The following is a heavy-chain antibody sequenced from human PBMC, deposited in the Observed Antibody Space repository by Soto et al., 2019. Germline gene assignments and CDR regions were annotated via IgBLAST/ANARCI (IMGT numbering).Heavy chain of an antibody. CDR3: VKQGSIAPRPIVY. Sequence: GGSLRLSCAASGVTFSSYAMSWVRQAPGKGLEWVSAISGSVGSTYYADSVKGRFTISRDNSKNTLYLQMNSLRAEDTAVYYCVKQGSIAPRPIVYCGTGTLLTVSS. V-gene: IGHV3-23*01. J-gene: IGHJ4*02. D-gene: IGHD6-6*01. CDR2: ISGSVGST. CDR1: GVTFSSYA.